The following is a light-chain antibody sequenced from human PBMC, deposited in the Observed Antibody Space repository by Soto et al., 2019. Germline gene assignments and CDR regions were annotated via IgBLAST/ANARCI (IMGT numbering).Light chain of an antibody. V-gene: IGKV3-11*01. Sequence: EVVLTQSPVTLSLSPGERATLSCRASRSFRGLLAWYQQKPGQAPRLLIYDAYNRATGIPPRFSGSGSGTDFTLTISSLEPEDSAVYCCQQRHMWPITFGQGTRLEIK. CDR2: DAY. CDR3: QQRHMWPIT. J-gene: IGKJ5*01. CDR1: RSFRGL.